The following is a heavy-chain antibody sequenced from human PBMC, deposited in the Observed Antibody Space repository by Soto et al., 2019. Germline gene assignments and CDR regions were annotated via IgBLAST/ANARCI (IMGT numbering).Heavy chain of an antibody. Sequence: SETLSLTCAVYGGSFSGYYLSWIRQPPGKGLEWIGEINHSGSTNYNPSLKSRVTIPVDTSKNQFSLKLSSVTAADTAVYYCARQVDDFWRGYKGYMDVWGKGTTVTVSS. CDR2: INHSGST. J-gene: IGHJ6*03. CDR1: GGSFSGYY. D-gene: IGHD3-3*01. V-gene: IGHV4-34*01. CDR3: ARQVDDFWRGYKGYMDV.